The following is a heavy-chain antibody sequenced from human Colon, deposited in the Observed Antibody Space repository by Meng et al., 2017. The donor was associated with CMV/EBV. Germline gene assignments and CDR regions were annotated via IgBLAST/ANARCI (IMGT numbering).Heavy chain of an antibody. V-gene: IGHV3-30*02. D-gene: IGHD1-14*01. CDR1: GLTLSSYG. CDR2: IRNDGSKK. J-gene: IGHJ6*02. Sequence: GGSLRLSCAASGLTLSSYGMHWVRQAPGKGLEWVAFIRNDGSKKFSADSVKGRFTTSRDNSKSTLYLHMNSLRRDDTATYVCATGLIIPGTNYVGFYYGLDVWGQGTMVTVSS. CDR3: ATGLIIPGTNYVGFYYGLDV.